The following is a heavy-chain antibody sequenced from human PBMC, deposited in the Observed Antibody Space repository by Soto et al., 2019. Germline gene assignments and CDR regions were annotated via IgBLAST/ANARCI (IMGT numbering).Heavy chain of an antibody. CDR1: GYTFTSYD. CDR2: MNPNSGNT. Sequence: QVQLVQSGAEVKKPGASVKVSCKASGYTFTSYDINWVRQATGQGLEWMGWMNPNSGNTGYAQKFQGRVTRTRNTCIRTAYMELSSLRSEATAVYYCARQGYDYIWGSYRYDGWFDPWGQGTLVTVSS. J-gene: IGHJ5*02. V-gene: IGHV1-8*01. CDR3: ARQGYDYIWGSYRYDGWFDP. D-gene: IGHD3-16*02.